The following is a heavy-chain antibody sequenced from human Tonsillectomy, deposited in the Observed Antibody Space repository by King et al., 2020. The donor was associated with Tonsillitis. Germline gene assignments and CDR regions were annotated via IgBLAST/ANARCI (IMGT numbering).Heavy chain of an antibody. Sequence: QVQLVESGGGVVQSGRSLRLSCAASRFTFSSYDMHWVRQAPGKGLEWVAVISYDGSNKYYADYVKGRFTISRDNSKNTLYLQMNSLRAEDTAVYYCARSVRHRYFDWLHFDYWGQGTLVTVSS. CDR1: RFTFSSYD. CDR3: ARSVRHRYFDWLHFDY. J-gene: IGHJ4*02. V-gene: IGHV3-33*05. CDR2: ISYDGSNK. D-gene: IGHD3-9*01.